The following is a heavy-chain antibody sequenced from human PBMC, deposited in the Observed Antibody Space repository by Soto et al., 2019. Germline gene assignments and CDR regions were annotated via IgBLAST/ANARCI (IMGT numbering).Heavy chain of an antibody. CDR1: GDSVSSDD. CDR2: IYISGNT. Sequence: QVQLQESGPGLVKPSETLSLSCTVSGDSVSSDDWSWIRQLPGRGLEWIGYIYISGNTNYNPSLKSRVTISRDTSKNPFSLNLKSVTAADTAVYYCARGVLRYYHYGMDVWGQGTTVTVSS. V-gene: IGHV4-59*02. CDR3: ARGVLRYYHYGMDV. J-gene: IGHJ6*02.